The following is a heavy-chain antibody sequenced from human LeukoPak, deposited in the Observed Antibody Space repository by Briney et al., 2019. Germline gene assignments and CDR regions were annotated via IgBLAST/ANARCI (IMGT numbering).Heavy chain of an antibody. CDR2: IYYTGNT. CDR3: ARDPTQDTAM. D-gene: IGHD5-18*01. V-gene: IGHV4-39*02. Sequence: SETLSLTCTVSGVSISSSNSYWGWIRQPPGKGLEWIGSIYYTGNTYYNASLKSRVTISIDTSKNQISLRLTSVTAADTAMYYCARDPTQDTAMWGQGTLVTVSS. J-gene: IGHJ4*02. CDR1: GVSISSSNSY.